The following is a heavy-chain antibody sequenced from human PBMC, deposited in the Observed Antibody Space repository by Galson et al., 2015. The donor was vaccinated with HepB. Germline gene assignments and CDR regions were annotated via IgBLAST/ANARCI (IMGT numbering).Heavy chain of an antibody. CDR2: ISWNSGSI. V-gene: IGHV3-9*01. J-gene: IGHJ3*02. Sequence: SLRLSCAASGFTFDDYAMHWVRQAPGKGLEWVSGISWNSGSIGYADSVKGRFTISRDNAKNSLYLQMNSLRAEDTALYYCAKTQTEDVGGDGAFDIWGQGTMVTVSS. CDR1: GFTFDDYA. CDR3: AKTQTEDVGGDGAFDI. D-gene: IGHD2-21*01.